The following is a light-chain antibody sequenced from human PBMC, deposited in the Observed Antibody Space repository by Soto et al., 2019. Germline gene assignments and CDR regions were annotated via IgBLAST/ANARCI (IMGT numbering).Light chain of an antibody. J-gene: IGKJ2*01. CDR3: QQYGSSPYT. CDR1: QSVSSSY. CDR2: GAS. V-gene: IGKV3-20*01. Sequence: EIVLTQSPGTLSLSPGERATLSCWASQSVSSSYLAWYQQKPGQAPRLLIYGASSRATGIPDRFSGSGSGIDFTLTIRRLEPEDFAVYYCQQYGSSPYTSGQGTKLEIK.